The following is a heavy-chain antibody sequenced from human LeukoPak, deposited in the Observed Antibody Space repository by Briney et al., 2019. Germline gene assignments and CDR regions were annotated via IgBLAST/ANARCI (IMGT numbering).Heavy chain of an antibody. Sequence: PGGSLRLSCAASGFTVSSNYMSWVRQAPGKGLEWVSVIYSGGSTYYADSVKGRFTISRDNSKSTLYIQMNSLRAEDTAVYYCAREPTIGGFDYWGQGTLVTVSS. J-gene: IGHJ4*02. CDR1: GFTVSSNY. CDR2: IYSGGST. D-gene: IGHD1-26*01. V-gene: IGHV3-53*01. CDR3: AREPTIGGFDY.